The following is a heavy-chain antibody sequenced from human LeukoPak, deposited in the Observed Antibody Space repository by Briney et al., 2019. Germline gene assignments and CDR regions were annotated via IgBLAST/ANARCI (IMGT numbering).Heavy chain of an antibody. CDR3: ARDPSCIVGATCDAFDI. CDR2: ISSSSSYI. CDR1: GSTFSSYS. J-gene: IGHJ3*02. Sequence: GGSLRLSCAASGSTFSSYSMNWVRQAPGKGLEWVSSISSSSSYIYYADSVKGRFIISRDNAKNSLYLQMNSLRAEDTAVYYCARDPSCIVGATCDAFDIWGQGTMVTVSS. D-gene: IGHD1-26*01. V-gene: IGHV3-21*01.